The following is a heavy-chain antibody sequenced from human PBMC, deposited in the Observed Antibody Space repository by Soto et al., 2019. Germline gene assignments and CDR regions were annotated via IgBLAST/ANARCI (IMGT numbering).Heavy chain of an antibody. J-gene: IGHJ4*02. V-gene: IGHV3-48*02. CDR2: ITPSSDTI. CDR1: GFTFSSYS. CDR3: ARDIGSGWYSFDY. D-gene: IGHD6-19*01. Sequence: GGSLRLSCAASGFTFSSYSMNWVRQAPGKGLEWVSYITPSSDTIYYADSVKGRFTISRDNGKNSLYLQMNSLRDEDTAVYYCARDIGSGWYSFDYWGQGNMVTVSS.